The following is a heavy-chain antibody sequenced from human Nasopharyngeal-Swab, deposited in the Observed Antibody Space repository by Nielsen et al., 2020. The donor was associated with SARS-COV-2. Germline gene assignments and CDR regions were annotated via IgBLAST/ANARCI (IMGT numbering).Heavy chain of an antibody. V-gene: IGHV3-23*01. D-gene: IGHD2-2*01. J-gene: IGHJ4*02. Sequence: GESLKIACAASAFTFTSYAMSWVRQAPGKGLEWVSSISGSGGSTYYADSVKGRFTISRDNSKNTLYLQMNSLRAEDTAVYYCAIIVVSAAMDPFDYWGQGTLVTVSS. CDR1: AFTFTSYA. CDR2: ISGSGGST. CDR3: AIIVVSAAMDPFDY.